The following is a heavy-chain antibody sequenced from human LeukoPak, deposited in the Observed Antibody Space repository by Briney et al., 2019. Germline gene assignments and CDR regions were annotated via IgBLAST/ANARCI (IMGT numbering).Heavy chain of an antibody. CDR2: INHSGST. V-gene: IGHV4-34*01. J-gene: IGHJ4*02. D-gene: IGHD6-19*01. CDR1: GGSFSGYY. CDR3: ARVRFGYSSGWTPFDY. Sequence: SETLSLTCAVYGGSFSGYYWSWIRQPPGKGLEWIGEINHSGSTNYNPSLKSRVTISVDTSKNQFSLKLSSVTAADTAVYYCARVRFGYSSGWTPFDYWGQGTLVTVSS.